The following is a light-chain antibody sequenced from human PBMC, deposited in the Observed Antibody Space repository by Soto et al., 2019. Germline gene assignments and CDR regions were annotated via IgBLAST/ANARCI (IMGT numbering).Light chain of an antibody. CDR2: ANI. J-gene: IGLJ1*01. CDR1: SSNIGAGYD. CDR3: QSYDSSLSAL. V-gene: IGLV1-40*01. Sequence: QSVLTQPPSVSGAPGQRVTISCTGSSSNIGAGYDVHWYQQLPGTAPKLLIYANINRPSGVPDRFSGSKSGTSASLAITGLQAEDEADDYCQSYDSSLSALFGTGTKLTVL.